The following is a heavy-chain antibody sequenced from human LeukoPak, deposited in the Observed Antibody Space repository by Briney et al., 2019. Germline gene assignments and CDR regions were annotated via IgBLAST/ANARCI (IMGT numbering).Heavy chain of an antibody. D-gene: IGHD6-19*01. J-gene: IGHJ4*02. Sequence: PGGSLRLSCAASGFTFNTYAMHWVRQAPGKGLEWVAVISYHGTNKYYADSVKGRFTISRDNSKNTLYLQMNSLRADDTAVYYCARDSENDASGWTHTDYWGQGALVTVSS. CDR1: GFTFNTYA. CDR3: ARDSENDASGWTHTDY. CDR2: ISYHGTNK. V-gene: IGHV3-30*04.